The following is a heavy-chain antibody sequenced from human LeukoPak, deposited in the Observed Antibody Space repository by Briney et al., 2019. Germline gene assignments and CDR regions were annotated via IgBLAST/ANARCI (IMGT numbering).Heavy chain of an antibody. CDR3: ATHRPLYGSGSYYAFDI. CDR1: GYTLTELS. V-gene: IGHV1-24*01. Sequence: GASVKVSCKVSGYTLTELSMHWVRQAPGKGLEWMGGFDPEDGETIYTQKFQGRVTMTEDTSTDTAYMGLSSLRSEDTAVYYCATHRPLYGSGSYYAFDIWGQGTMVTVSS. D-gene: IGHD3-10*01. CDR2: FDPEDGET. J-gene: IGHJ3*02.